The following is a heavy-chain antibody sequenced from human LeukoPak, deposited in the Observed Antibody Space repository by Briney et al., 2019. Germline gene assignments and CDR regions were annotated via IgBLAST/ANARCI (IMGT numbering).Heavy chain of an antibody. D-gene: IGHD2-2*01. V-gene: IGHV1-18*01. J-gene: IGHJ4*02. CDR2: ISGNNDNP. Sequence: ASVRVSCEASGYTFSNFGINWVRQAPGQGLEWMGWISGNNDNPNYGQKFQGRFTVTTDSSTNTAYMELTNLRFDDTAVYYCARDGTSTDDYWGQGTLVTVSS. CDR3: ARDGTSTDDY. CDR1: GYTFSNFG.